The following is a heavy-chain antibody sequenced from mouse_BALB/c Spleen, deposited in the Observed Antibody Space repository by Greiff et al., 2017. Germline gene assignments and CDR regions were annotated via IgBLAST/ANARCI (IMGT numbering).Heavy chain of an antibody. V-gene: IGHV3-8*02. CDR1: GDSITSGY. CDR2: ISYSGST. J-gene: IGHJ3*01. CDR3: ARYRKYDYDVGFAY. D-gene: IGHD2-4*01. Sequence: EVQVVESGPSLVKPSQTLSLTCSVTGDSITSGYWNWIRKFPGNKLEYMGYISYSGSTYYNPSLKSRISITRDTSKNQYYLQLNSVTTEDTATYYCARYRKYDYDVGFAYWGQGTLVTVSA.